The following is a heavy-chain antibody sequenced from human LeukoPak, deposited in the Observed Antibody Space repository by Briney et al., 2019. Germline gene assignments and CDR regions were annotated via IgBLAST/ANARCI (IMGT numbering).Heavy chain of an antibody. J-gene: IGHJ4*02. CDR3: ARGLSLESGSYTCY. Sequence: GGSLRLSCAASGFTFSAYSMNWVRQAPGKGLEWVSSISGTSGYIFYADSVKGRFTISRDNAKNSLFLQMNSLRAEDTAVYYCARGLSLESGSYTCYWGQGTLVTVSS. CDR2: ISGTSGYI. D-gene: IGHD1-26*01. CDR1: GFTFSAYS. V-gene: IGHV3-21*01.